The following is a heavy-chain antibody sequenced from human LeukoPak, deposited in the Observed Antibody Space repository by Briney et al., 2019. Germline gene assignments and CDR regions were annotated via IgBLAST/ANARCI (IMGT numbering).Heavy chain of an antibody. Sequence: GGSLRLSCAASGFPFSTYGMHWVRQAPGKGLEWISAISVNGETTWYADSVRGRFIISRDNSKNTLYLQLSSLRAEDTAVYYCAQGFSSGWYPYWGQGSLVSVSS. CDR1: GFPFSTYG. V-gene: IGHV3-23*01. J-gene: IGHJ4*02. D-gene: IGHD6-19*01. CDR3: AQGFSSGWYPY. CDR2: ISVNGETT.